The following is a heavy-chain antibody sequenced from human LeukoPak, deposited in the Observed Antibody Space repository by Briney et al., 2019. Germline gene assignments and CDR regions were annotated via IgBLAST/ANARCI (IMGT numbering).Heavy chain of an antibody. D-gene: IGHD6-19*01. CDR3: AKVERGYSSL. Sequence: GGSLRLSCAAAGFTFSSYGMHWVRQAPGKGLEWVAVISYDGSNKYYADSVKGRFTISRDNSKSTLYLQMNSLRAEDTAVYHCAKVERGYSSLWGQGTLVTISS. V-gene: IGHV3-30*18. CDR2: ISYDGSNK. J-gene: IGHJ4*02. CDR1: GFTFSSYG.